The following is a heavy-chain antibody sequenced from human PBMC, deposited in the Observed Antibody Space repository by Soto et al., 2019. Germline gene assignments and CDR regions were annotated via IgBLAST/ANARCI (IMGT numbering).Heavy chain of an antibody. CDR2: IIPIFGTP. Sequence: VQLVQSGAEVKKPGSSVKVSCKASGGIFSTYAITWLRQAPGQGLEWMGGIIPIFGTPNYAQRFQGRVTITADESTSTAYTELSRLRSEVTPVYSWARDGDDYGTGNYNNRIDFWGQGTLVTVSS. CDR1: GGIFSTYA. J-gene: IGHJ4*02. V-gene: IGHV1-69*01. D-gene: IGHD3-10*01. CDR3: ARDGDDYGTGNYNNRIDF.